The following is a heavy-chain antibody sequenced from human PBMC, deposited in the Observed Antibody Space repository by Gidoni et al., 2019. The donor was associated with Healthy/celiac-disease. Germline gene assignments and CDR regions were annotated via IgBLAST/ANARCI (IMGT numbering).Heavy chain of an antibody. CDR3: ARGLYCSSTSCRYITGTTGNYMDV. J-gene: IGHJ6*03. V-gene: IGHV1-8*01. Sequence: QVQLVQSGAEVTKPGASVKVSCKASGYTFTSYDINWVRQATGQGLEWMGWMNPNRGNTGYAQKFQGRVTMTRNTSISTAYMELSSLRSEDTAVYYCARGLYCSSTSCRYITGTTGNYMDVWGKGTTVTVSS. CDR2: MNPNRGNT. D-gene: IGHD2-2*01. CDR1: GYTFTSYD.